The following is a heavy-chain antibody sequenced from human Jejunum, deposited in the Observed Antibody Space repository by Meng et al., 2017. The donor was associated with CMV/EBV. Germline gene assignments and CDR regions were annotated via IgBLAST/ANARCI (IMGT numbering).Heavy chain of an antibody. D-gene: IGHD6-13*01. CDR2: TYYRSKWYS. Sequence: QRQQTGPGLVKPSQTLSLPCAISGDSVSSNTVAWNWIRLSPSRGLEWLGRTYYRSKWYSEYTVSVRSRISITPDTSKNQFSLQLTSVTPDDTAVYYCARGEDSSLDYWGQGTLVTVSS. CDR1: GDSVSSNTVA. V-gene: IGHV6-1*01. CDR3: ARGEDSSLDY. J-gene: IGHJ4*02.